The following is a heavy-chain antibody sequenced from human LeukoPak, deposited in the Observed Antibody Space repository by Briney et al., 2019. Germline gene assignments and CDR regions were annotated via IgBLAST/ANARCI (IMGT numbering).Heavy chain of an antibody. J-gene: IGHJ4*02. D-gene: IGHD6-13*01. CDR2: IKNDGAVK. Sequence: QPGGSLTLSCAASGFTFSYHWMTWVSQAPGKGLEWVANIKNDGAVKNYVDSVKGRFTISRDNAKNSLYLQMNSLRAEDTAVYYCAKDSYSKGDFWGQGVLVTVSS. V-gene: IGHV3-7*01. CDR1: GFTFSYHW. CDR3: AKDSYSKGDF.